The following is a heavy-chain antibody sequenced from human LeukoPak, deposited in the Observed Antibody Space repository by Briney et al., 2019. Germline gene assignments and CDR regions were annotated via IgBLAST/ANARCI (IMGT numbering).Heavy chain of an antibody. J-gene: IGHJ6*03. CDR3: ARVSACSSTSCYALNYYYYYYMDV. D-gene: IGHD2-2*01. CDR2: ISAYNGNT. V-gene: IGHV1-18*01. Sequence: ASVKVSCKASGYTFTSYGISWVRQAPGQGLEWMGWISAYNGNTNYAQKLQGRVTMTTDTSTSTAYMELRSLRSDDTAVYYCARVSACSSTSCYALNYYYYYYMDVWGKGTTVTVSS. CDR1: GYTFTSYG.